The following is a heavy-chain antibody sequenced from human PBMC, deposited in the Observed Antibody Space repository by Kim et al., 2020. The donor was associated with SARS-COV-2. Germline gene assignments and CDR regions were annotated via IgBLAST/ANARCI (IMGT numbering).Heavy chain of an antibody. CDR3: ASLPSGYYGSGSYYNVFV. D-gene: IGHD3-10*01. J-gene: IGHJ4*02. Sequence: GGSLRLSCAASGFTFSSYGMHWVRQAPGKGLEWVAVISYDGSNKYYADSVKGRFTISRDNSKNTLYLQMNSLRAEDTAVYYCASLPSGYYGSGSYYNVFVWGQGTLVTVSS. CDR1: GFTFSSYG. V-gene: IGHV3-33*05. CDR2: ISYDGSNK.